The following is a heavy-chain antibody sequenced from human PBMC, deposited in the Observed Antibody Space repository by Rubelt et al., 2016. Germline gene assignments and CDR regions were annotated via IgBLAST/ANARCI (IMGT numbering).Heavy chain of an antibody. Sequence: QAQLVQSGSELRKAGASVNLSCKASGYNFLSYVIHWVRHAPGHGLEWMGWINTNTDSRLYAQDFTGWFVFSVDTSVSTAYLQISSLKSEDSGLYYCARGLDLKYWYFDRWGRGTQVSVSS. CDR3: ARGLDLKYWYFDR. CDR1: GYNFLSYV. D-gene: IGHD6-19*01. CDR2: INTNTDSR. V-gene: IGHV7-4-1*02. J-gene: IGHJ2*01.